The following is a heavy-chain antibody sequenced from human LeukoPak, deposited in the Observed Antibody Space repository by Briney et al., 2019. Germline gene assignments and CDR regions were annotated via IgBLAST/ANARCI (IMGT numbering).Heavy chain of an antibody. CDR2: INHSGST. CDR1: GGSFSGYY. J-gene: IGHJ6*03. CDR3: ARVVSSISRTYYYYMNV. V-gene: IGHV4-34*01. D-gene: IGHD2-21*01. Sequence: SETLSLTCAVYGGSFSGYYWSWIRQPPGKGLEWIGEINHSGSTNYNPSLKSRVTISIDTSKNQFSLKLSSVTAADTAVYYCARVVSSISRTYYYYMNVWGKGTTVTVSS.